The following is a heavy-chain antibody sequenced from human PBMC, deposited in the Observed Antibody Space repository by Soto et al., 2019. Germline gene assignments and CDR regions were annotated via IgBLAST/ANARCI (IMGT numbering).Heavy chain of an antibody. CDR2: IYSGGST. CDR1: GFTVSNNY. CDR3: ARNWEQQLVFDY. V-gene: IGHV3-66*01. D-gene: IGHD6-13*01. Sequence: EVQLVESGGGLVQPGGSLRLSCAASGFTVSNNYMSWVRQAPGKGLEWVSIIYSGGSTYYADSVKGRFTFSRDNSKNTLYLQMNSLRAEDTAVYYCARNWEQQLVFDYWGQGTLVTVSS. J-gene: IGHJ4*02.